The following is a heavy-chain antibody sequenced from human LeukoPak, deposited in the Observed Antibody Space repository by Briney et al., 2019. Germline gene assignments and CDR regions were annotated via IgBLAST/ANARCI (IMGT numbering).Heavy chain of an antibody. J-gene: IGHJ4*02. CDR1: GGSISGYY. Sequence: PSETLSLTCTVSGGSISGYYWSWIRQPPGEGLEWIGYIYNSGNTNYNPSLKSRVTMSVDTSKNQFSLKLSSVTALDTAVYYCARSRGYSYGYIGLYYFDYWGQGTLVTVSS. CDR2: IYNSGNT. V-gene: IGHV4-59*12. CDR3: ARSRGYSYGYIGLYYFDY. D-gene: IGHD5-18*01.